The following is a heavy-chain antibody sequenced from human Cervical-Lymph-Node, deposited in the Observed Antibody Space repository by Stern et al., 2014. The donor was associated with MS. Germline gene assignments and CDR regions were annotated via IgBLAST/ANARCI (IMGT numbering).Heavy chain of an antibody. J-gene: IGHJ6*02. CDR1: GGSISSGSYY. D-gene: IGHD3-9*01. V-gene: IGHV4-61*02. Sequence: QVQLQESGPGLVKPSQNLSLTCTVSGGSISSGSYYWSWIRQPAGKGLEWIGRIYTSGSTNYNPSLQSRVPISVDTSKNQFSLKLSSVTAADTAVYYCARDCRLRYFDNYGMDVWGQGTTVTVSS. CDR3: ARDCRLRYFDNYGMDV. CDR2: IYTSGST.